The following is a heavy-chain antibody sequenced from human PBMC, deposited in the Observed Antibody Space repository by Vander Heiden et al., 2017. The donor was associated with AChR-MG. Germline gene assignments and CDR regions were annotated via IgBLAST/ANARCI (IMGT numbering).Heavy chain of an antibody. J-gene: IGHJ4*02. CDR2: IYHSGST. D-gene: IGHD3-10*01. CDR1: GGSISSGGYS. CDR3: ATSLLWFGELLSPFGY. V-gene: IGHV4-30-2*01. Sequence: QLQLQESGSGLVKPSQTLSLTCAVSGGSISSGGYSWSWIRQPPGKGLEWIGYIYHSGSTYYHPSLKSRVTISVDRSKNQFSLKLSSVTAADTAVYYCATSLLWFGELLSPFGYWGQGTLVTVSS.